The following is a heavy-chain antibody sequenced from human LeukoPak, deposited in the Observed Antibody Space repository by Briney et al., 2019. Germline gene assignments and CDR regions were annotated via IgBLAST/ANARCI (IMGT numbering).Heavy chain of an antibody. D-gene: IGHD6-13*01. Sequence: SETLSLTCTVSGGSISSGSYYWGWIRQPPGKGLELIGTIYYSGSTYYNPSLKSRGTISVDTSKNHFSLKLSSVTAADTAVYYCARSAFLVTAPGLYYFDYWGQGTLVAVSS. CDR2: IYYSGST. CDR1: GGSISSGSYY. V-gene: IGHV4-39*02. CDR3: ARSAFLVTAPGLYYFDY. J-gene: IGHJ4*02.